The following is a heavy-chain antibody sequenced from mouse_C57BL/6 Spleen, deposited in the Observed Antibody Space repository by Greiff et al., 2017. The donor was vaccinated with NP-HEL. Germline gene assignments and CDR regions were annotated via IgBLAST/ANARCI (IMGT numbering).Heavy chain of an antibody. CDR1: GYTFTDYN. J-gene: IGHJ1*03. D-gene: IGHD1-1*01. Sequence: VQLQQSGPELVKPGASVKIPCKASGYTFTDYNMDWVKQSHGKSLEWIGDINPNNGGTIYNQKFKGKATLTVDKSSSTAYMELRSLTSEDTAVYYCARYPYYYGSSLPTSWYFDVWGTGTTVTVSS. V-gene: IGHV1-18*01. CDR2: INPNNGGT. CDR3: ARYPYYYGSSLPTSWYFDV.